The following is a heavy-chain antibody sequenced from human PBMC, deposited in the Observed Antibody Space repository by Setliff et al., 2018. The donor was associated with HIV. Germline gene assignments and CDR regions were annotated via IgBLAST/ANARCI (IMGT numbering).Heavy chain of an antibody. D-gene: IGHD6-13*01. CDR2: ISETGSAI. J-gene: IGHJ5*02. V-gene: IGHV3-11*04. Sequence: GGSLRLSCAASGLSISSNYMSWVRQAPGKGLEWISYISETGSAIYYADSVKGRFTISRDNAKNSLYLQMNSLRAEDTAVYYCARDRIAAAGWFDPWGQGTLVTVSS. CDR1: GLSISSNY. CDR3: ARDRIAAAGWFDP.